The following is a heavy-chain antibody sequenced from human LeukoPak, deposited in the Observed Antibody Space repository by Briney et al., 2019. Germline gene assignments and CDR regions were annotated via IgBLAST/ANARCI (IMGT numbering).Heavy chain of an antibody. CDR1: GYTFTSYD. V-gene: IGHV1-8*03. CDR2: MNPNSGNT. J-gene: IGHJ6*03. CDR3: ARGCSSSSYIYYYYYMDV. D-gene: IGHD6-6*01. Sequence: ASVKVSCKASGYTFTSYDISWVRQATGQGLEWMGWMNPNSGNTGYAQKFQGRVTITRNTSISTAYMELSSLRSEDTAVYYCARGCSSSSYIYYYYYMDVWGKGTTVTVSS.